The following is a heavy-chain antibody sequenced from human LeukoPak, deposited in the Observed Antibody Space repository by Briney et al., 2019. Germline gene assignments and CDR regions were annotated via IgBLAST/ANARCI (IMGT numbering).Heavy chain of an antibody. V-gene: IGHV4-59*08. Sequence: PSETLSLTCSISRGSISNYYWSWIRQPPGKGLEWIGYIYDIGSTDYNPSLKSRVTMSGDTSKNQFSLRLRSVTAADTAVYYCASRYCRSTSCTPLFQYWGQGTLVTVSS. CDR1: RGSISNYY. CDR3: ASRYCRSTSCTPLFQY. J-gene: IGHJ1*01. CDR2: IYDIGST. D-gene: IGHD2-2*01.